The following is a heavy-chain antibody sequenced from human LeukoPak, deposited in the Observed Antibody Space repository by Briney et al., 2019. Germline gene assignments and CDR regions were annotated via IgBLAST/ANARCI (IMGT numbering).Heavy chain of an antibody. V-gene: IGHV3-30*03. Sequence: GRSLRLSCAASGFTFSSYGMHWVRQAPGKGLEWVAVISYDGSNKYYADSVKGRFTISRDNSKNTLYLQMNSLRAEDTAMYYCARNYWYLVDYWGQGTLVTVSS. D-gene: IGHD2-8*02. J-gene: IGHJ4*02. CDR1: GFTFSSYG. CDR3: ARNYWYLVDY. CDR2: ISYDGSNK.